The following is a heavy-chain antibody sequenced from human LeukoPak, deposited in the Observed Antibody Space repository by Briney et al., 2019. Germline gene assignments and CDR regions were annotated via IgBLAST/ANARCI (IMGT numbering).Heavy chain of an antibody. D-gene: IGHD6-6*01. CDR1: GFTFSSYS. J-gene: IGHJ4*02. V-gene: IGHV3-21*01. Sequence: PGGSLRLSCAASGFTFSSYSMNWVRQAPGKGLEWVSSISSSSSYIYYADSVKGRFTISRDNSKNTLYLQMNSLRAEDTAVYYCARDREYSSSAGDYWGQGTLVTVSS. CDR3: ARDREYSSSAGDY. CDR2: ISSSSSYI.